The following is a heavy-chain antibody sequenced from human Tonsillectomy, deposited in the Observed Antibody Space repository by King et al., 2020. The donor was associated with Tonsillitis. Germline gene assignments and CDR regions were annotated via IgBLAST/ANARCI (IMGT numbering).Heavy chain of an antibody. CDR1: GFTFSSYW. D-gene: IGHD5-18*01. Sequence: VQLVESGGGLVQPGGSLRLSCAASGFTFSSYWMSWVRQAPGKGLEWVANINQAGSEKYYVDSVKGRFTISRDNAKKSLYLQMNSLRAEATAVYYCASPTGYSYGYGYWGQGTLVTVSS. CDR3: ASPTGYSYGYGY. V-gene: IGHV3-7*01. CDR2: INQAGSEK. J-gene: IGHJ4*02.